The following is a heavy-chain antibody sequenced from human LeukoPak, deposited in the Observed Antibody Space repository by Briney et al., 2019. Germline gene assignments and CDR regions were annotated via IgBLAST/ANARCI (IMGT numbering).Heavy chain of an antibody. J-gene: IGHJ4*02. D-gene: IGHD3-9*01. CDR3: ARRRSYNRVRYFDWCYFDY. Sequence: SETLSLTCTVSGGSISSSSYYWGWIRQPPGKGLEWIGSIYYSGSTYYNPSLKSRVTISVDTSKNQFSLKLSSVTAADTAVYYCARRRSYNRVRYFDWCYFDYWGQGTLVTVSS. V-gene: IGHV4-39*01. CDR1: GGSISSSSYY. CDR2: IYYSGST.